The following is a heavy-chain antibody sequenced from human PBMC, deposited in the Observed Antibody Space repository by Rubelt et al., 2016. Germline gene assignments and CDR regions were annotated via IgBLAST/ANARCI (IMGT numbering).Heavy chain of an antibody. CDR3: ARGRSSSKYSSSWLFDY. D-gene: IGHD6-13*01. CDR2: INHSGST. CDR1: GGSISSYY. J-gene: IGHJ4*02. Sequence: QVQLQESGPGLVKPSETLSLTCTVSGGSISSYYWSWIRQPPGKGLEWIGEINHSGSTNYNPSLKSWGILAVETSKNQFSLKLSSVTAADTAVYYCARGRSSSKYSSSWLFDYWGQGTLVTVSS. V-gene: IGHV4-59*12.